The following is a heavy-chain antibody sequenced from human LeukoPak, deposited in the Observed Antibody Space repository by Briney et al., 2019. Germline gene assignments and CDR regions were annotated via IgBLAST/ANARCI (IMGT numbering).Heavy chain of an antibody. J-gene: IGHJ3*02. V-gene: IGHV1-2*02. CDR1: GYTFTGYY. Sequence: ASVKVSCKASGYTFTGYYMHWVRQAPGQGLEWMGWINPNSGGTNYAQKFQGRVTMTRDTSISTAYMELSRLRSDDTAVYYCARDVLLWLGELSYAFDIWGQGTMVTVSS. CDR2: INPNSGGT. D-gene: IGHD3-10*01. CDR3: ARDVLLWLGELSYAFDI.